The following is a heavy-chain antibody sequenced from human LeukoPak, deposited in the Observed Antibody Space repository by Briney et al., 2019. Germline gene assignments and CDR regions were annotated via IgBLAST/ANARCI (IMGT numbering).Heavy chain of an antibody. J-gene: IGHJ4*02. Sequence: GASVKVSCKASGGTFSSYAISWERQAPGQGLEWMGRIIPILGIANYAQKFQGRVTITADKSTSTAYMELSSLRSEDTAVYYCARGGEYYYDSSGYYLADYWGQGTLVTVSS. CDR3: ARGGEYYYDSSGYYLADY. D-gene: IGHD3-22*01. CDR2: IIPILGIA. CDR1: GGTFSSYA. V-gene: IGHV1-69*04.